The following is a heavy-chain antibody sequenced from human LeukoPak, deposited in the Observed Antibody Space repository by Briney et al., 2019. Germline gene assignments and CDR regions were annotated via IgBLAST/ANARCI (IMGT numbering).Heavy chain of an antibody. CDR1: GFTFSSYA. V-gene: IGHV3-30-3*01. CDR2: ISYDGSNK. J-gene: IGHJ4*02. CDR3: ARGGISLGNDY. D-gene: IGHD3-10*01. Sequence: GGSLRLSCAASGFTFSSYAMHWVRQTPGKGLEWVAVISYDGSNKYYADSVKGRFTISRDNSKNTLYLQMNSLRAEDTAVYYCARGGISLGNDYWGQGTLVTVSS.